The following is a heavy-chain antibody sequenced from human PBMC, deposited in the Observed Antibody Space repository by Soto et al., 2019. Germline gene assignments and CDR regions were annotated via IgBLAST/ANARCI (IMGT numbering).Heavy chain of an antibody. CDR2: ITANSGSS. Sequence: GRSLRLSCRASVLTFSSHAMVWIRQAPGKGLEWVSTITANSGSSDYGDSVKGRFTISRDNAGSTLFLQMNSLRVEDTATYYCAKSPEWPNRYFDYWGQGTLVTVSS. CDR3: AKSPEWPNRYFDY. J-gene: IGHJ4*02. D-gene: IGHD3-3*01. CDR1: VLTFSSHA. V-gene: IGHV3-23*01.